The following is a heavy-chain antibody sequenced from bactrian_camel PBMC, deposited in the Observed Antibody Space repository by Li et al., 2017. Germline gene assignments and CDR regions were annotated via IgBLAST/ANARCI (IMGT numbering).Heavy chain of an antibody. J-gene: IGHJ6*01. Sequence: HVQLVESGGGLVQPGGSLRLSCAASGFTSSTYYMSWVRQAPGKGLEWVSSIYSDGSNTYYADSVKDGFTISRDNAKNTVYLQMNSLKSEDTALYYCSTGAAYFDSWGQGTQVTVS. CDR2: IYSDGSNT. CDR1: GFTSSTYY. V-gene: IGHV3-2*01. CDR3: STGAAYFDS.